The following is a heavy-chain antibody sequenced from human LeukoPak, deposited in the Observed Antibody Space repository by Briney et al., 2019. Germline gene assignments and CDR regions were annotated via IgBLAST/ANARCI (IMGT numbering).Heavy chain of an antibody. J-gene: IGHJ4*02. Sequence: GESLKISCKGSGYSFTSYWIGWVRQMPGKGLEWMGIIYPGDSDTRYSPSFQGQVTISADKSISTAYLQWSSLKASDTAMYYSARLVSKYYDFWSGYYVWGQGTLVTVSS. D-gene: IGHD3-3*01. CDR1: GYSFTSYW. V-gene: IGHV5-51*01. CDR3: ARLVSKYYDFWSGYYV. CDR2: IYPGDSDT.